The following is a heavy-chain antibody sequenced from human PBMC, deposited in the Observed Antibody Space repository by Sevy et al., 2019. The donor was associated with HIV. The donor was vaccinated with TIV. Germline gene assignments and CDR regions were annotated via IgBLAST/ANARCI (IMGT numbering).Heavy chain of an antibody. V-gene: IGHV4-30-4*02. CDR1: GGSISSGDYY. CDR3: ARESGRTYLVIDS. CDR2: IYHGLSN. J-gene: IGHJ4*02. D-gene: IGHD2-21*01. Sequence: SDTLSLTCTVSGGSISSGDYYWNWLRQAPGKGPEWIGYIYHGLSNFYNPSLQSRATVSVDRSKNQFSLTLTSVTAADTAVYYCARESGRTYLVIDSWGPGTLVTVSS.